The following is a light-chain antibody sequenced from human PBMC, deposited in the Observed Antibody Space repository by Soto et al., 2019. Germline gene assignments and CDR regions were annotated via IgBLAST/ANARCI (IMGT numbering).Light chain of an antibody. V-gene: IGLV1-51*01. CDR3: GSLDRSLSAYV. Sequence: QSVLTEPPSVSAAPGKRVAISCSGTSSNIGGNSVSWYQQLPRTAPKLLIYDDDKRPSGIPDRFSGSKSGTSATLGLTVLQTGEEAEYYCGSLDRSLSAYVFGSGTKVTV. CDR1: SSNIGGNS. CDR2: DDD. J-gene: IGLJ1*01.